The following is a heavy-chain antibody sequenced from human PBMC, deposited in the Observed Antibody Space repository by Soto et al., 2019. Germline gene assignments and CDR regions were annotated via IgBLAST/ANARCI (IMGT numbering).Heavy chain of an antibody. J-gene: IGHJ4*02. CDR2: ISPDASEK. V-gene: IGHV3-7*01. CDR3: SRSLDS. CDR1: GFTFGNFW. Sequence: GGSLRLSCAASGFTFGNFWMDWVRQAPGKGLEWLANISPDASEKHYVDSVQGRFTISRDNAKNSLNLQMRSLTAEDSALYYCSRSLDSWGQGTRVTVSS.